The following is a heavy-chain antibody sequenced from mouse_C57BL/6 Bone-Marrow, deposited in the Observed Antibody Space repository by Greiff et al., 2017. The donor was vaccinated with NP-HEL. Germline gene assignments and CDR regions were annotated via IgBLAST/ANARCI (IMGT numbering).Heavy chain of an antibody. V-gene: IGHV1-75*01. J-gene: IGHJ4*01. CDR2: IFPGSGST. D-gene: IGHD2-4*01. Sequence: QVQLQQSGPELVKPGASVKISCKASGYTFTDYYINWVKQRPGQGLEWIGWIFPGSGSTYYNEKFKGKATLTVDKSSSTAYMLLSSLTSEDSAVYFCARERLYDYDVPYAMDYWGQGTSVTVSS. CDR3: ARERLYDYDVPYAMDY. CDR1: GYTFTDYY.